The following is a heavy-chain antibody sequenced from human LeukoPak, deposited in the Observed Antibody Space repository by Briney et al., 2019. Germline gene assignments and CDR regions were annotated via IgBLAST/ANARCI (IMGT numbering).Heavy chain of an antibody. J-gene: IGHJ6*03. V-gene: IGHV1-8*01. CDR2: MNPNSGNT. CDR1: GYTFTSYD. D-gene: IGHD1/OR15-1a*01. Sequence: GASVKVSCKASGYTFTSYDINWVRQATGQGLEWMGWMNPNSGNTGYAQKFQGGVTMTRNTSISTAYMELSSLRSEDTAVYYCVREGPTRTNYYYYYYMDVWGKGTTVTVSS. CDR3: VREGPTRTNYYYYYYMDV.